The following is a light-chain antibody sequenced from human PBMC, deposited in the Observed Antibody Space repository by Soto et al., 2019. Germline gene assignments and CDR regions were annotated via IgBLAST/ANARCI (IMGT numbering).Light chain of an antibody. V-gene: IGKV3-20*01. CDR3: QQYGTSPET. CDR1: QSVSSNY. J-gene: IGKJ1*01. CDR2: GAF. Sequence: IVLTQSPGTLSLSPGERATLSCRASQSVSSNYLAWYQQKPGQAPRLLIYGAFSRATGMPDRFSGGGSGTDFTLTISRLEPEDFAVYYCQQYGTSPETFGQGTKVDIK.